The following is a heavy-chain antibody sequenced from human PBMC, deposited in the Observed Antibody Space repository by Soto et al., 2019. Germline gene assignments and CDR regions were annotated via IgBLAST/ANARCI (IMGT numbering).Heavy chain of an antibody. V-gene: IGHV1-8*01. CDR3: ARDQNNYGMYV. CDR1: GYTFTSYD. CDR2: MKPNSGNT. J-gene: IGHJ6*02. Sequence: QVQLVQSGAEVKKPGASVKVSCKASGYTFTSYDINWVRQATGQGLEWMGWMKPNSGNTVYAQKFKGRVTMTRNTSISTAYMELSRLRSQDTAEYYCARDQNNYGMYVWGQWPTVTVSS.